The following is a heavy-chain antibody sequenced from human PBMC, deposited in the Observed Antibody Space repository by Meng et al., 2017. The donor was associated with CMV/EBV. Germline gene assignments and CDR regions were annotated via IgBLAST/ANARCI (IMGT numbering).Heavy chain of an antibody. V-gene: IGHV4-30-4*08. Sequence: QGQPRGSGPGLVKPSHTLSLTFTCSGGSISSGDYYWSWIRQPPGKGLEWIGYIYYSGSTYYNPSLKSRVTISVDTSKNQFSLKLSSVTAADTAVYYCAREEIGLDPWGQGTLVTVSS. CDR3: AREEIGLDP. CDR1: GGSISSGDYY. J-gene: IGHJ5*02. D-gene: IGHD3/OR15-3a*01. CDR2: IYYSGST.